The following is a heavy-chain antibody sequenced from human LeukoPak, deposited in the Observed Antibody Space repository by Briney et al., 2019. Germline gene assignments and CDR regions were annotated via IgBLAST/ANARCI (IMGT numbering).Heavy chain of an antibody. D-gene: IGHD3-10*01. CDR1: GGSIRSY. Sequence: SETLSLTCTVSGGSIRSYWSWIRQPAGKGLEWIGRIYGSGSTDYNPSLKSRDTMSIDTSKNQFSLNLISVTAADTAVYYCARDSGTTGEVKFDPWGQGTLVTVSS. CDR2: IYGSGST. V-gene: IGHV4-4*07. J-gene: IGHJ5*02. CDR3: ARDSGTTGEVKFDP.